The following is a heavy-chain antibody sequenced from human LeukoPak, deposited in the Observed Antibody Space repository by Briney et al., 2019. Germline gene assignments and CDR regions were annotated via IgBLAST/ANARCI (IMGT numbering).Heavy chain of an antibody. Sequence: GGPLRLSCAASGFTFSSYTIHWVRQAPGKGLEWVAAIFFDGSNKYYADSVKGRFTISRDNAKNSLYLQMNSLRVEDTAVYYCARGWASSRRKAFDIWGQGTMVTVSS. CDR1: GFTFSSYT. CDR2: IFFDGSNK. D-gene: IGHD3-16*01. CDR3: ARGWASSRRKAFDI. J-gene: IGHJ3*02. V-gene: IGHV3-30*04.